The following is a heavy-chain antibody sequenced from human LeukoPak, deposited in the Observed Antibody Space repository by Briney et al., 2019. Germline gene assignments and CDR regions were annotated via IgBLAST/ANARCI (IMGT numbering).Heavy chain of an antibody. CDR3: ARGYGDYDNWFDP. V-gene: IGHV1-69*13. Sequence: ASVKVSCKAPGGTFSSYAISWVRQAPGQGLEWMGGIIPIFGTANYAQKFQGRVTITADESTSTAYMELSSLRSEDTAVYYCARGYGDYDNWFDPWGQGTLVTVSS. CDR2: IIPIFGTA. D-gene: IGHD4-17*01. J-gene: IGHJ5*02. CDR1: GGTFSSYA.